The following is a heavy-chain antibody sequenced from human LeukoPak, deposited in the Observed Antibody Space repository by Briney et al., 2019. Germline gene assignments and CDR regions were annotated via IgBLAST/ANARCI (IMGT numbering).Heavy chain of an antibody. V-gene: IGHV3-23*01. CDR3: AKGRSGSYLNWFDP. D-gene: IGHD1-26*01. Sequence: HSGGSLRLSCAASGFTFSSYAMSWVRQAPGKGLEWVSAISGSGGSTYYADSVKGRFTISRDNSKNTLYLQMNSLRAEDTAVYYCAKGRSGSYLNWFDPSGQGTLVTVSS. CDR1: GFTFSSYA. J-gene: IGHJ5*02. CDR2: ISGSGGST.